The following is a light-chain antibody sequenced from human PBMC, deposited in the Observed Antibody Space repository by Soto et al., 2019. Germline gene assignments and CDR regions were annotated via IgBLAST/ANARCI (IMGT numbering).Light chain of an antibody. CDR2: GAS. V-gene: IGKV3-20*01. CDR1: QSVSSSY. Sequence: EIVLTQSPGTLSLSPGERATLSCRASQSVSSSYIAWYQQKPGQAPRLLISGASSRATGIPDRFSGSGSGTDFTLTISRLEPEDSAVYYCQQYGNSPIFTFGPGTKVDIK. CDR3: QQYGNSPIFT. J-gene: IGKJ3*01.